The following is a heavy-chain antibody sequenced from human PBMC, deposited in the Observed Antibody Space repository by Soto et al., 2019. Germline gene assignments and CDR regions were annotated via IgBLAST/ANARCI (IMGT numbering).Heavy chain of an antibody. J-gene: IGHJ5*02. CDR1: GGTFSSYA. CDR2: IIPIFGTA. CDR3: ARGGYYYDSSGALRWFDP. V-gene: IGHV1-69*12. D-gene: IGHD3-22*01. Sequence: QVQLVQSGAEVKKPGSSVKVSCKASGGTFSSYAISWVRQAPGQGLEWMGGIIPIFGTANYAQKFQGRVTITADESTSTAYMELSRLRSEDTAVYYCARGGYYYDSSGALRWFDPWGQGTLVTVSS.